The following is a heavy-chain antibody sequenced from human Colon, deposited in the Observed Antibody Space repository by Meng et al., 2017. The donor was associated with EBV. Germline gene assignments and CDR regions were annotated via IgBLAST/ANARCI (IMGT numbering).Heavy chain of an antibody. CDR2: IYYSGST. CDR3: ASLYGDSSVWYLDL. V-gene: IGHV4-31*01. Sequence: LQESGPGLSTPPQTLSPTCTVSGVSTSSGQHYWSWIRQHPGKGLEYIGYIYYSGSTYYHPSLKSQVIISVDTSKNQFSLRLNSVTAADTAVYYCASLYGDSSVWYLDLWGRGTLVTVSS. J-gene: IGHJ2*01. D-gene: IGHD4-17*01. CDR1: GVSTSSGQHY.